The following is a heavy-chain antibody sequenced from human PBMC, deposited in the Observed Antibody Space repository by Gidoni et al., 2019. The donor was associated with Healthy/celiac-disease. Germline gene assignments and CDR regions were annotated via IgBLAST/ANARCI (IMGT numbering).Heavy chain of an antibody. V-gene: IGHV1-69*01. J-gene: IGHJ6*02. Sequence: QVQLVQSGAEVKKPGSSVKVSCKASGGTFSSYAISWVRQAPGQGLEWMGGIIPIFGTANYAQKFQGRVTITADESTSTAYMELSSLRSEDTAVYYCARAQRSDSPAYCGGDCYSYGMDVWGQGTTVTVSS. D-gene: IGHD2-21*02. CDR3: ARAQRSDSPAYCGGDCYSYGMDV. CDR1: GGTFSSYA. CDR2: IIPIFGTA.